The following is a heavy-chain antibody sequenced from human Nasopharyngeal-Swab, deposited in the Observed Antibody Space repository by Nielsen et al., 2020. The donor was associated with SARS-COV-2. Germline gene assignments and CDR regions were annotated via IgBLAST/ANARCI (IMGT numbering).Heavy chain of an antibody. CDR1: GFTVSSNY. D-gene: IGHD6-25*01. CDR2: IYSGGST. CDR3: AKDCGLRAAYYYYGMDV. J-gene: IGHJ6*02. V-gene: IGHV3-53*05. Sequence: GESLKISCAASGFTVSSNYMSWVRQAPGKGLEWASVIYSGGSTYYADSVKGRFTISRDNSKNTLYLQMNSLSAEDTAVYYCAKDCGLRAAYYYYGMDVWGQGTTVTVSS.